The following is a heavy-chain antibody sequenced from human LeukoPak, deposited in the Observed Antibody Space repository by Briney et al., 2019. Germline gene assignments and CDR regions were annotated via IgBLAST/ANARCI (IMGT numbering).Heavy chain of an antibody. CDR1: GYTFTGYY. D-gene: IGHD5-12*01. J-gene: IGHJ3*02. Sequence: ASVKVSCKASGYTFTGYYMHWVRQAPGQGLEWMGWINPNSGGTNYAQKFQGRVTMTRDTSISTAYMELSRLRSEDTAVYYCASTNSISGYDAFDIWGQGTMVTVSS. CDR2: INPNSGGT. CDR3: ASTNSISGYDAFDI. V-gene: IGHV1-2*02.